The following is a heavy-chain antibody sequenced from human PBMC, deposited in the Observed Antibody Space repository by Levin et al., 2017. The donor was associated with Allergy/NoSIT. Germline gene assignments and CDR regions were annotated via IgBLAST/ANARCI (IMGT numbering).Heavy chain of an antibody. V-gene: IGHV3-11*01. D-gene: IGHD6-13*01. CDR3: ARDFDSSSWSLEKFFDY. CDR2: ISSSGSTI. J-gene: IGHJ4*02. Sequence: LSLTCAASGFTFSDYYMSWLRQAPGKGLEWVSYISSSGSTIYYADSVKGRFTISRDNAKNSLYLQMNSLRAEDTAVYYCARDFDSSSWSLEKFFDYWGQGTLVTVSS. CDR1: GFTFSDYY.